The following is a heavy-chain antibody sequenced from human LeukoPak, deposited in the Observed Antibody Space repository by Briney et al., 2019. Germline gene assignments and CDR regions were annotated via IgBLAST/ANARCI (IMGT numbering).Heavy chain of an antibody. CDR1: GFTFSTFS. J-gene: IGHJ4*02. Sequence: GGSLRLSCAASGFTFSTFSMNWVRQAPGKGLEWVSSISSSSSYIYYADSVKGRFTISRDNAKNSLYLQMNSLRAEDTAVYYCARELGRPFDYWGQGTLVTVSS. CDR3: ARELGRPFDY. V-gene: IGHV3-21*01. CDR2: ISSSSSYI. D-gene: IGHD1-26*01.